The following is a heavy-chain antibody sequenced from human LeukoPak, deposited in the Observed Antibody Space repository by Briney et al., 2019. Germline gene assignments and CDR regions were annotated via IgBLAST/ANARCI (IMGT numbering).Heavy chain of an antibody. Sequence: SETLSLTCTVSGGSISSSSYYWGWIRQPPGKGLEWIGNIYYGGSTYYNPSLKSRVTISVDTSKNQFSLKLSSVTAADTAVYYCARIGVLLWRWGQGTLVTVSS. CDR1: GGSISSSSYY. CDR2: IYYGGST. J-gene: IGHJ4*02. CDR3: ARIGVLLWR. V-gene: IGHV4-39*01. D-gene: IGHD3-10*01.